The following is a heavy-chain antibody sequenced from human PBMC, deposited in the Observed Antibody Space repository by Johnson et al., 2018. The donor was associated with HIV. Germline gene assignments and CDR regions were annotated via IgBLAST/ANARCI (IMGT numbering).Heavy chain of an antibody. D-gene: IGHD1-26*01. V-gene: IGHV3-20*04. CDR1: GFTFDDYG. Sequence: VQLVESGGGVVRPGGSLRLSCAASGFTFDDYGMSWVRQAPGKGLEWVSGINWNGGNIGYADSVKGRFTISRDNAKKSLFLQMNSLRVEDTAFYYCAKRQPLVGASFWGQGTMVTLSS. CDR2: INWNGGNI. J-gene: IGHJ3*01. CDR3: AKRQPLVGASF.